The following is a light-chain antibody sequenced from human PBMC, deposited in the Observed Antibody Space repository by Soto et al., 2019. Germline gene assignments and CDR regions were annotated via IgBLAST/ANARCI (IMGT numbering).Light chain of an antibody. CDR1: SSDVGGYNY. Sequence: QSVLTQPASVSGSPGHSITISCTGTSSDVGGYNYVSWYQQHPGKDPKLMIYDVSNRPSGVSNRFSGSKSSNTASLTISGLQAEDEAAYYCSSYTSSSTLVFGGGTKLTVL. J-gene: IGLJ2*01. CDR3: SSYTSSSTLV. CDR2: DVS. V-gene: IGLV2-14*01.